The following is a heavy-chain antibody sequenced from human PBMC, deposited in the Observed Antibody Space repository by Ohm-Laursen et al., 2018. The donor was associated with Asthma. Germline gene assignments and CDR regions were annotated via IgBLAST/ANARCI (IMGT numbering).Heavy chain of an antibody. Sequence: SLRLSCSASGFTLSSSWMHWVRQVPGKGLEWVSGISWNSGTIVQADSVKGRFTISRDNAKNSLYLQMNSLRAEDTALYYCARDSQAMVTTEGLYFGMDVWGQGTTVTVSS. CDR1: GFTLSSSW. CDR3: ARDSQAMVTTEGLYFGMDV. CDR2: ISWNSGTI. V-gene: IGHV3-9*01. J-gene: IGHJ6*02. D-gene: IGHD4-17*01.